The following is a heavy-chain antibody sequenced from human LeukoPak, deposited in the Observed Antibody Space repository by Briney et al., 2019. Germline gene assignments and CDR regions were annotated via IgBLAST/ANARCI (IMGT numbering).Heavy chain of an antibody. Sequence: SETLSLTCAVYGGSFSGYYWSWIRQPPGKGLEWIGEINHSGSTNYNPSLKSRVTISVDTSKNQFSLKLSSVTAADTAVYYCARRSLVAATRRPFDYWGQGTLVIVSS. CDR3: ARRSLVAATRRPFDY. J-gene: IGHJ4*02. V-gene: IGHV4-34*01. D-gene: IGHD2-15*01. CDR2: INHSGST. CDR1: GGSFSGYY.